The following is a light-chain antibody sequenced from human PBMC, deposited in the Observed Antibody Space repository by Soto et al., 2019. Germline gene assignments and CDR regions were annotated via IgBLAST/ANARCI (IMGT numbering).Light chain of an antibody. CDR2: GAS. Sequence: AVQLTQSPSSLSASVGDRVTITCRASQGIRTDLGWYQQKPGKAPKVLIFGASTLQSEVPSRFSGSGSGTDFTLTISSLQPEDLGTYYCLQDYSYPRTFGQGTKVDIK. CDR3: LQDYSYPRT. J-gene: IGKJ1*01. CDR1: QGIRTD. V-gene: IGKV1-6*01.